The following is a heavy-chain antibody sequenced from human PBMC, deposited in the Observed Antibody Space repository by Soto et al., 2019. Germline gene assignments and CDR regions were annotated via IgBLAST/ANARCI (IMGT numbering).Heavy chain of an antibody. D-gene: IGHD3-10*01. CDR2: ISYSGTT. Sequence: QVQLQESGPGLVKPSQTLSLTCTVSRGSVSSDAYYWSWIRQPPGKGPEWIGYISYSGTTYYNPSLKSRVTISVDTSKNQCSLILNSVTAADTAVYYCARALYYHGSGRRGNWFDPWGQGTLVTVSS. CDR1: RGSVSSDAYY. J-gene: IGHJ5*02. V-gene: IGHV4-30-4*01. CDR3: ARALYYHGSGRRGNWFDP.